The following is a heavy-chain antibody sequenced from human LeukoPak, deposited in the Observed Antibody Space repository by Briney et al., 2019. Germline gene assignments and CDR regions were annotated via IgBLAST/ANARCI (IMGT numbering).Heavy chain of an antibody. CDR2: ISGSGGST. D-gene: IGHD6-13*01. Sequence: GGSLRLSCAASGFTFSSYAMSWVRQAPGKGLEWVSAISGSGGSTYDADSVKGRFTISRDNSKNTLYLQMNSLRAEDTAVYYCAKGDRYSSSWFIGSIHYWGQGTLVTVSS. V-gene: IGHV3-23*01. J-gene: IGHJ4*02. CDR3: AKGDRYSSSWFIGSIHY. CDR1: GFTFSSYA.